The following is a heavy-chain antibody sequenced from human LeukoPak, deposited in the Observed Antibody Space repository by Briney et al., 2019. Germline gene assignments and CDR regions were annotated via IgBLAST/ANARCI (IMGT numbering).Heavy chain of an antibody. J-gene: IGHJ4*02. Sequence: SETLSLACAVSGGSISSGGYSWSWIRQPPGKGLEWIGYIYHSGSTYYNPSLKSRVTISVDRSKNQFSLKLSSVTAADTAVYYCARGRATVTTPRDFDYWGQGTLVTVSS. CDR2: IYHSGST. CDR3: ARGRATVTTPRDFDY. D-gene: IGHD4-17*01. CDR1: GGSISSGGYS. V-gene: IGHV4-30-2*01.